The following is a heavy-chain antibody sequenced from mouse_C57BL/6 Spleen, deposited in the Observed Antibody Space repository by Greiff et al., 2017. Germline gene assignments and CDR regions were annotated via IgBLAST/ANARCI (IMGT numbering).Heavy chain of an antibody. CDR3: ARSGFGGNFEDY. Sequence: EVQLQQSGPELVKPGASVKISCKASGYSFTGYYMNWVKQSPEKSLEWIGEINPSTGGTTYNQKFKAKATLTVDKSSSTAYMQLKSLTSEDSAVXDCARSGFGGNFEDYWGQGTTLTVSS. V-gene: IGHV1-42*01. J-gene: IGHJ2*01. CDR1: GYSFTGYY. CDR2: INPSTGGT. D-gene: IGHD2-1*01.